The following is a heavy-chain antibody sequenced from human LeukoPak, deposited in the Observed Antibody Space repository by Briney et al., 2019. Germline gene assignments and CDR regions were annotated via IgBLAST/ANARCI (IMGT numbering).Heavy chain of an antibody. CDR3: ARLVAPRHWYFDL. CDR2: IYYSGST. J-gene: IGHJ2*01. D-gene: IGHD5-12*01. V-gene: IGHV4-39*01. CDR1: GGSISSSSYY. Sequence: SETLSLTCTVSGGSISSSSYYWGWIRQPPGKGLEWIGSIYYSGSTYYNPSLKSRVTISVDTSKNQFSLKLSSVTAADTAVYYCARLVAPRHWYFDLWGRGTLVTVSS.